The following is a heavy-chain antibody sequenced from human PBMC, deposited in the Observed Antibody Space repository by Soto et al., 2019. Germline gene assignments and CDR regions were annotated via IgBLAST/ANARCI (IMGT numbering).Heavy chain of an antibody. J-gene: IGHJ4*02. CDR1: GFYLSSAGYS. D-gene: IGHD1-26*01. CDR3: ARGRVRATYYFDY. Sequence: SDTRSLPCSFSGFYLSSAGYSWIWIQQPPGKGLEWIGYIYHSGSTYYNPSLKSRVTISVDRSKNQFSLKLSSVTAADTAVYYCARGRVRATYYFDYWGQGTLVTVSS. CDR2: IYHSGST. V-gene: IGHV4-30-2*01.